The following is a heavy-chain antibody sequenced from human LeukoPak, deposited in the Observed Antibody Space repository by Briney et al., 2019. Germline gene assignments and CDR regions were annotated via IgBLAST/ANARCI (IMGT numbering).Heavy chain of an antibody. V-gene: IGHV4-34*01. J-gene: IGHJ6*03. CDR2: INHSGST. CDR3: ARYYDFWSGYSDYYYYYMDV. Sequence: SETLSLTCAVYGGSFSGYYWSWIRQPPGKGLEWIGEINHSGSTNYNPSLKSRVTISVDTSKNQFSLKLSSVTAADTAVYYCARYYDFWSGYSDYYYYYMDVWGKGTTVTVSS. D-gene: IGHD3-3*01. CDR1: GGSFSGYY.